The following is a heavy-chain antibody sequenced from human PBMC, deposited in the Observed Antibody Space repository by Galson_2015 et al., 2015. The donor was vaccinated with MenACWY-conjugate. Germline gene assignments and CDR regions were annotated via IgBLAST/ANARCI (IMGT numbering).Heavy chain of an antibody. CDR2: IKADGSDK. D-gene: IGHD2-15*01. CDR1: GFSFGSSA. J-gene: IGHJ4*02. V-gene: IGHV3-7*03. Sequence: SLRLSCAASGFSFGSSATNWARQAPGKGLAWVASIKADGSDKYYVDSVQGRFTISRDNAQTSMYLQTNSLSADDTAVYYCARELVFFSGGTFYSVFDSWGQGTLVTVSS. CDR3: ARELVFFSGGTFYSVFDS.